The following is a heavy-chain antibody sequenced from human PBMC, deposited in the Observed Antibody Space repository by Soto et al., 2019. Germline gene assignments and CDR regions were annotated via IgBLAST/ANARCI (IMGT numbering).Heavy chain of an antibody. J-gene: IGHJ5*02. Sequence: SETLAHTSTVSGGSISSGGYYWSWIRQHPGKGLEWIGYIYYSGSTYYNPSLKSRVTISVDTSKNQFSLKLSSVTAADTAVYYCARDYSNYWFDPWGQGNLVTVSS. CDR3: ARDYSNYWFDP. CDR1: GGSISSGGYY. D-gene: IGHD4-4*01. V-gene: IGHV4-31*03. CDR2: IYYSGST.